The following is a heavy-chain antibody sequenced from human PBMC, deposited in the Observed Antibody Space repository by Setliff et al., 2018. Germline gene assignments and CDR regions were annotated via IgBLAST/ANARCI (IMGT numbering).Heavy chain of an antibody. CDR2: IDYTGNT. J-gene: IGHJ3*02. CDR3: AREGEGDPREDAFDI. D-gene: IGHD2-21*02. CDR1: GGSISTDHYY. Sequence: PSETLSLTCTASGGSISTDHYYWGWIRQPPGKGLEWIGSIDYTGNTWHNPSLKRRVTISVDTSKNQFSLKLSSVTAADTAVYYCAREGEGDPREDAFDIWGQGTMVTVSS. V-gene: IGHV4-39*02.